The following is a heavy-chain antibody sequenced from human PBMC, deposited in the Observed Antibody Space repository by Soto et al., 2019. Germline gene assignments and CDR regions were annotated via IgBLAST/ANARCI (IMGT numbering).Heavy chain of an antibody. CDR3: ARETYGDYVGYFDP. J-gene: IGHJ5*02. Sequence: PSQTLSLTCAISGDSVSSNSATWNWIRQSPSRGLEWLGRTYYRSKWYIDYAVSVKSRITINPDTSKNQFSLKVSSVTAADTAVYYCARETYGDYVGYFDPWGQGTLVTVSS. CDR2: TYYRSKWYI. D-gene: IGHD4-17*01. CDR1: GDSVSSNSAT. V-gene: IGHV6-1*01.